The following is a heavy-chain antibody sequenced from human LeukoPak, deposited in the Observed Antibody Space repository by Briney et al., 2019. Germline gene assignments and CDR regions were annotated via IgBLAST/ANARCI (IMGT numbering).Heavy chain of an antibody. CDR3: ARGLYSGSYYFDY. D-gene: IGHD1-26*01. CDR2: INPNSGGT. CDR1: GYTFTGYY. J-gene: IGHJ4*02. Sequence: ASVKVSCKASGYTFTGYYMHWVRQAPGQGLEWMGWINPNSGGTNYAQKFQGRATMTRDTSISTAYMELSRLRSDDTAVYYCARGLYSGSYYFDYWGQGTLVTVSS. V-gene: IGHV1-2*02.